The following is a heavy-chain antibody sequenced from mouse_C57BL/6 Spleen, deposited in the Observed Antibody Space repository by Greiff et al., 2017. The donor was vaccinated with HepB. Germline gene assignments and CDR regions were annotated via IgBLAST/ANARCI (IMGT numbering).Heavy chain of an antibody. CDR2: ISSGSSTI. V-gene: IGHV5-17*01. D-gene: IGHD1-1*01. J-gene: IGHJ2*01. CDR3: ARDYGSSYEGYYFDY. Sequence: VQLKQSGGGLVKPGGSLKLSCAASGFTFSDYGMHWVRQAPEKGLEWVAYISSGSSTIYYADTVKGRFTISRDNAKNTLFLQMTSLRSEDTAMYYCARDYGSSYEGYYFDYWGQGTTLTVSS. CDR1: GFTFSDYG.